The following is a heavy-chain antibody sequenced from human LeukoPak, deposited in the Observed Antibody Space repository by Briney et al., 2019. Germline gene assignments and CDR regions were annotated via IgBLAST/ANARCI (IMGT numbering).Heavy chain of an antibody. J-gene: IGHJ4*02. CDR3: ARGLSDVY. CDR2: IYYSGST. Sequence: SETLSLTCTVSGDSINSDYWNWIRQPPGKGLEWIGFIYYSGSTNYNPSLKSRVTISIDASRNHFSLKLNSVTAADTAVYYCARGLSDVYWGQGTLVTVSP. V-gene: IGHV4-59*08. CDR1: GDSINSDY.